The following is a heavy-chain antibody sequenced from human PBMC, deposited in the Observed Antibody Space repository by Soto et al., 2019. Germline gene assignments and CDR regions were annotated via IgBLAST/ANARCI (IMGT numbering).Heavy chain of an antibody. D-gene: IGHD1-7*01. Sequence: EVQLVESGGGLVKPGGSLRLSCAASGITFTNYGFNWVRQASGKGLEWVSSITSSGPYTSYADSVRGRFTLSRDNAKNSLYLHMNSLRVEDTAVYYCAAFRTSTWNSDFDYWGQGALVTVSS. CDR3: AAFRTSTWNSDFDY. J-gene: IGHJ4*02. CDR2: ITSSGPYT. V-gene: IGHV3-21*06. CDR1: GITFTNYG.